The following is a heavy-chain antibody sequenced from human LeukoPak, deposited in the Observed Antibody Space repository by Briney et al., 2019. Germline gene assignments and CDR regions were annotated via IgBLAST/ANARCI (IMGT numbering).Heavy chain of an antibody. D-gene: IGHD2-2*01. V-gene: IGHV4-39*01. CDR2: IYYSGST. CDR3: ARHSRILFDA. Sequence: KTSETLSLTCTVSGGSISSSSYYWGWIRHPPGKGLEWIGSIYYSGSTYYNPSLKSRVTISVDTSKNQFSLKLSSVTAADTAVYYCARHSRILFDAASQASLVTVPS. CDR1: GGSISSSSYY. J-gene: IGHJ5*02.